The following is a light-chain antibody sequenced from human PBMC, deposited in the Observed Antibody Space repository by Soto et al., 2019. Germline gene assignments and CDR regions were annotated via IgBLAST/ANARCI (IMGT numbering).Light chain of an antibody. V-gene: IGKV3-20*01. CDR2: AAS. CDR3: QQDGSSSWT. Sequence: EIVLTQSPGTLSLSPGERATLSCRASQSVSSSYLAWYQQKPGQAPRLLIYAASSRATGIPDRFSGSGSGTDFTLTIRRLAPEDFAVYYWQQDGSSSWTFGQGTTLEIK. J-gene: IGKJ1*01. CDR1: QSVSSSY.